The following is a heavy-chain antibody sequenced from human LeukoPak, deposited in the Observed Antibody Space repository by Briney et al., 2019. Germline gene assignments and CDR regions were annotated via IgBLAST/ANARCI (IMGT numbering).Heavy chain of an antibody. CDR1: GSIFNTYW. CDR3: ARRLRTGGFDI. CDR2: IQPADSQT. Sequence: GGAPQISCVCSGSIFNTYWIEWGRQVAGKGVECMGLIQPADSQTRYNPSFQGQVTLSDDKSINTAYLQWSSLRPSDTAIYYCARRLRTGGFDIWGQGAEVTVSS. V-gene: IGHV5-51*01. D-gene: IGHD1-1*01. J-gene: IGHJ3*02.